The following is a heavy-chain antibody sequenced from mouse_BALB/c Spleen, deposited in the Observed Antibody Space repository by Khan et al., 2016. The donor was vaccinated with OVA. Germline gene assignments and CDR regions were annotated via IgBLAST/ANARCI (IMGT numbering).Heavy chain of an antibody. J-gene: IGHJ2*01. CDR3: ARIYGGDFDY. CDR2: ISYSGNT. D-gene: IGHD1-1*01. Sequence: EVELVELGPGLVKPSQSLSLTCTVTGYSITTDYAWNWIRQFPGNKLEWMGYISYSGNTKYNPSLKSRISITRDTSKNQFFLQLKSVTTEDTARYYCARIYGGDFDYWGQGTILTVSS. V-gene: IGHV3-2*02. CDR1: GYSITTDYA.